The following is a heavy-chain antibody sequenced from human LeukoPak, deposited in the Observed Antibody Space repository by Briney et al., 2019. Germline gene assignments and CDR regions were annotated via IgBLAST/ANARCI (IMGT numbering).Heavy chain of an antibody. CDR3: ARGGIAVPAFDT. J-gene: IGHJ3*02. CDR1: GYTFTGNF. Sequence: ASVKVSCKASGYTFTGNFMHWVRQAPGQGLEWMGFINPKTDDKAYAQKFQGRVTMTRDTSISTAYMELGRLGSDDTAVYFCARGGIAVPAFDTWGQGTLVTVSS. V-gene: IGHV1-2*02. CDR2: INPKTDDK. D-gene: IGHD6-19*01.